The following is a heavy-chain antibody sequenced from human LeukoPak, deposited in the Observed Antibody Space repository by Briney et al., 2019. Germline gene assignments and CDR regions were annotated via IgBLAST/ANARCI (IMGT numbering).Heavy chain of an antibody. CDR2: MYYTGST. J-gene: IGHJ3*02. D-gene: IGHD4-17*01. CDR1: GGSISSDY. V-gene: IGHV4-59*01. CDR3: ARDHDGYGDYARRAFDI. Sequence: SETLSLTCSVSGGSISSDYWSWIRQPPGKGLEWIGYMYYTGSTNYNPSLKSRVTISLATSKTQFSLKLSSVTPADTAVYYCARDHDGYGDYARRAFDIWGQGTMVTVSS.